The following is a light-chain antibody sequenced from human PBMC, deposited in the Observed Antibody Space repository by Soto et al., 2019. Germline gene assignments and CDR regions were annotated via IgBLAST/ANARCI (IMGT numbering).Light chain of an antibody. CDR2: DAS. CDR3: QHRGNWPPIT. J-gene: IGKJ5*01. CDR1: QSVSSN. V-gene: IGKV3-11*01. Sequence: EIVLTQYPATLSLSPGERATLSCMASQSVSSNLAWYQQKPGQAPRLLIYDASNRATGVPARFSGSGSGTDFTLTISSLEPEDFAVYYCQHRGNWPPITFGQGTRLEI.